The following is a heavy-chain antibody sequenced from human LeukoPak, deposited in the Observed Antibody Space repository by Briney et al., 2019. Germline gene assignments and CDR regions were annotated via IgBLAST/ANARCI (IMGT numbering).Heavy chain of an antibody. Sequence: HPGGSLRLSCAASGFTFDNYAMHWVRQAPGKGLEWVSGISWNSGTIGYADSVKGRFTISRDNTKNSLSLQLNGLRAEDTAVYYCARDGTAAGLYFDLWGQGTLVTVSS. CDR1: GFTFDNYA. CDR2: ISWNSGTI. CDR3: ARDGTAAGLYFDL. J-gene: IGHJ4*01. D-gene: IGHD6-13*01. V-gene: IGHV3-9*01.